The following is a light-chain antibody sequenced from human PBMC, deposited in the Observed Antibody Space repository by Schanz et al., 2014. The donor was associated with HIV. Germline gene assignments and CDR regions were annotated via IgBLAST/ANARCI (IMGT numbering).Light chain of an antibody. CDR3: SSYTTSGTLWV. CDR2: DVS. CDR1: SSDVGGYNY. Sequence: QSVLTQPASVSGSPGQSITISCTGASSDVGGYNYVSWYQQHPGKAPQLMIYDVSNRPSGVSNRFSGSKSGNTASLTISGLQAEDEADYYCSSYTTSGTLWVFGGGTKLTVL. J-gene: IGLJ3*02. V-gene: IGLV2-14*03.